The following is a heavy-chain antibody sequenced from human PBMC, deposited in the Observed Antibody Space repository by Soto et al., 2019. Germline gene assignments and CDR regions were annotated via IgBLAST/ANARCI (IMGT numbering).Heavy chain of an antibody. CDR3: AKSILTGHEYYYGMDV. CDR2: INPIVGNT. V-gene: IGHV1-46*01. J-gene: IGHJ6*02. CDR1: GYSFTAYY. Sequence: GASVKVSCKASGYSFTAYYIHWVQQAPGQGLEWMGIINPIVGNTRYTQNFQGRVTMTRDTSTNSVYLELSSLRSDDTAVYYCAKSILTGHEYYYGMDVWGQGTTVTGSS. D-gene: IGHD3-9*01.